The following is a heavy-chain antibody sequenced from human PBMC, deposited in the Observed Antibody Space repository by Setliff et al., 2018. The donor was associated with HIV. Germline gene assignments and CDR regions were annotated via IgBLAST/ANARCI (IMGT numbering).Heavy chain of an antibody. J-gene: IGHJ5*02. V-gene: IGHV4-34*01. CDR2: INHSGST. D-gene: IGHD3-22*01. CDR3: ARHAVPHYYDSSGPS. CDR1: GGSFSGYY. Sequence: SETLSLTCAVYGGSFSGYYWSWIRQPPGKGLECIGEINHSGSTNHNPSLKSRVTISVDTSKKQFSLKLNSVTAADTAVYYCARHAVPHYYDSSGPSWGPGTLVTVSS.